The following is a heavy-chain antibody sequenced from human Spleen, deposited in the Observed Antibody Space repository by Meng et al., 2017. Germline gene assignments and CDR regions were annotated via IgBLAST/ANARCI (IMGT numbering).Heavy chain of an antibody. D-gene: IGHD6-25*01. Sequence: ASVKVSCKASGYTFTGYYMHWVRQAPGQGLDWMGRINPNSGGTNYAQKFQARVIMTGHTSISTAYMELSGLRAADTAMYYIARDEDVSAAGKLFGDYWGQGTLVTVSS. CDR2: INPNSGGT. CDR1: GYTFTGYY. J-gene: IGHJ4*02. CDR3: ARDEDVSAAGKLFGDY. V-gene: IGHV1-2*06.